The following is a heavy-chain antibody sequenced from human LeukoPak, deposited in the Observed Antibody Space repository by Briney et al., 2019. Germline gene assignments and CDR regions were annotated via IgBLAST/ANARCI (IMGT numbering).Heavy chain of an antibody. CDR1: GVSISTYY. CDR2: VYYSGST. Sequence: PSETLSLTCTVSGVSISTYYWSWIRQPPGKGLEWIGYVYYSGSTNYNPSLMSRVTISVDTSENQFSLKLSSMTAADTAMYYCARSELLWFGKVNSGFDFWGQGTLVTVSS. CDR3: ARSELLWFGKVNSGFDF. D-gene: IGHD3-10*01. J-gene: IGHJ4*02. V-gene: IGHV4-59*01.